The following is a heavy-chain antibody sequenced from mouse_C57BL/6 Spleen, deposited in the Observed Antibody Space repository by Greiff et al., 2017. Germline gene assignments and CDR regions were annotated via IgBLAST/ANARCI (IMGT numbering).Heavy chain of an antibody. V-gene: IGHV1-52*01. CDR2: IDPSDSET. CDR3: ARGAFDY. J-gene: IGHJ2*01. CDR1: GYTFTSYW. Sequence: VQLQQPGAELVRPGSSVKLSCTASGYTFTSYWMHWVKQRPIQGLEWIGNIDPSDSETYYHSQVKDKATLTVDKSSSTAYMQLSSLTSEDSAVYYCARGAFDYWGQGTTLTVSS.